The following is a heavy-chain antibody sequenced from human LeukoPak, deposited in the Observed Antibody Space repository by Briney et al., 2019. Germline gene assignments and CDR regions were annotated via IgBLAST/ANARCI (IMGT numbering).Heavy chain of an antibody. Sequence: ASVKVSCKASGYTFSSYAISWVRQAPGQGLEWMGWISGYNGNTKYAQKLQDRVTMTTDTSTSTAYMELRSLRSDDTAVYYCARGISSWYWYYYGMDVWGQGTTVTVSS. J-gene: IGHJ6*02. D-gene: IGHD6-13*01. V-gene: IGHV1-18*01. CDR1: GYTFSSYA. CDR3: ARGISSWYWYYYGMDV. CDR2: ISGYNGNT.